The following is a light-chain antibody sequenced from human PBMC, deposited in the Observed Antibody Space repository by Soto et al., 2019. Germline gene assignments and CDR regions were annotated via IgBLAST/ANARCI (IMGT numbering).Light chain of an antibody. CDR3: QTWGSGVRV. Sequence: QSVLTQSPSASASLGASVKLTCTLNSGHSSYAIAWHQQRPEKGPRYLMKVNGDGSHNKGDGIPDRFSGSSSGAERYLTISSLQSEDEADYYCQTWGSGVRVFGGGTKVTVL. CDR1: SGHSSYA. J-gene: IGLJ2*01. CDR2: VNGDGSH. V-gene: IGLV4-69*01.